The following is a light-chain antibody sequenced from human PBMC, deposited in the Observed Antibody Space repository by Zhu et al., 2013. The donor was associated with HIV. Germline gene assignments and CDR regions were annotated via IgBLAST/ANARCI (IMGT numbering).Light chain of an antibody. J-gene: IGKJ1*01. CDR3: QQYTDSPT. CDR2: GAS. Sequence: EIVLTQSPGTLSLSPGERATLSCRASQSVSSSYLAWYQQKPGQAPRLLIYGASSRATDIPDRFSGSGSGTDFSLAITQLEPDDFALYYCQQYTDSPTFGQGTKVEMK. CDR1: QSVSSSY. V-gene: IGKV3-20*01.